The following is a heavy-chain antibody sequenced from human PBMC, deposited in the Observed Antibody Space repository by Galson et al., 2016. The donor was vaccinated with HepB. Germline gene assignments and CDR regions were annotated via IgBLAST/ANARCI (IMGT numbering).Heavy chain of an antibody. CDR1: GDSVSSNSAA. CDR3: ARDETRYNSSLNYYYYYYMDV. D-gene: IGHD6-13*01. Sequence: CAISGDSVSSNSAAWNWIRQSPSKGLERLGRTYYRSKWYNDYAVSVKSRITINPDTSKNQFSLQLNSVTPEDTAVYYCARDETRYNSSLNYYYYYYMDVWGKGTTVTVSS. J-gene: IGHJ6*03. CDR2: TYYRSKWYN. V-gene: IGHV6-1*01.